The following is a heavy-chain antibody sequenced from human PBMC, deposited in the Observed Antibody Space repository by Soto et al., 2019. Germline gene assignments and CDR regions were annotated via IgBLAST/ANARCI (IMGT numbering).Heavy chain of an antibody. Sequence: QVQLVQSGAEVKKPGASVKLSCKASGYTFTTYGICWVRQAPGQGLEWMGRISGDSGNTNYAQKLQGRVTMTTDTSTNTAYMELRSLRSDDTAVYYCASVHGMDVWGQGTTVTVSS. CDR3: ASVHGMDV. J-gene: IGHJ6*02. CDR1: GYTFTTYG. CDR2: ISGDSGNT. V-gene: IGHV1-18*01.